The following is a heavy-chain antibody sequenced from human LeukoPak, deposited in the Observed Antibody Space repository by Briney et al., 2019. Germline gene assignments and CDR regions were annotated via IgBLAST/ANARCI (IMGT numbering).Heavy chain of an antibody. D-gene: IGHD1-14*01. CDR3: ARARGNHYSFDY. J-gene: IGHJ4*02. CDR2: IDPSDSYT. CDR1: GYSFTSYW. Sequence: GESLKISCKGYGYSFTSYWIIRVRQMPGKGLEWMGRIDPSDSYTNYSPSLQGHVTISADKSIIAAYLQWSNLKASDTAMYYCARARGNHYSFDYWGQGTLVTVSS. V-gene: IGHV5-10-1*01.